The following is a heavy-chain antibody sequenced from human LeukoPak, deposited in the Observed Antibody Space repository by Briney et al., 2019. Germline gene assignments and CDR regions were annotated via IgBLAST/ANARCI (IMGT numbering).Heavy chain of an antibody. J-gene: IGHJ4*02. D-gene: IGHD3-10*01. Sequence: SQTLSLTCTVSGGSISSGDYYWSWVRQPPGKGLEWIGYIYYSGSTYYNPSLKSRVTISVDTSKNQFSLKLSSVTAADTAVYYCARESGITMVRGALDYWGQGTLVTVSS. CDR3: ARESGITMVRGALDY. CDR2: IYYSGST. V-gene: IGHV4-30-4*08. CDR1: GGSISSGDYY.